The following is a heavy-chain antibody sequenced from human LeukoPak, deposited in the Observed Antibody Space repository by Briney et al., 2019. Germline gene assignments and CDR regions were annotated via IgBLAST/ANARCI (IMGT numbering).Heavy chain of an antibody. D-gene: IGHD1-26*01. Sequence: GGSLRLSCAASGFTFSDYYMSWIRQAPGKGLEWVSYISSSSSYTNYADPVKGRFTISRDNAKNSLYLQMNSLRAEGTAVYYCAREIVGAIDYWGQGTLVTVSS. CDR3: AREIVGAIDY. J-gene: IGHJ4*02. CDR2: ISSSSSYT. V-gene: IGHV3-11*06. CDR1: GFTFSDYY.